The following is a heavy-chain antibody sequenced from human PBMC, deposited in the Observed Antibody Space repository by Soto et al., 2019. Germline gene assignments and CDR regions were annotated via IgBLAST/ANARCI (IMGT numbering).Heavy chain of an antibody. Sequence: ASVKVSCKASGYTFTSYAMHWVRQAPGQRLEWMGWINAGNGNTKYSQKFQGRVTITRDTSASTAYMELSSLRSEDTAVYYCARVRFYKFAYGGYGDAFDIWDQGTMVTVSS. CDR2: INAGNGNT. CDR1: GYTFTSYA. V-gene: IGHV1-3*01. D-gene: IGHD4-17*01. J-gene: IGHJ3*02. CDR3: ARVRFYKFAYGGYGDAFDI.